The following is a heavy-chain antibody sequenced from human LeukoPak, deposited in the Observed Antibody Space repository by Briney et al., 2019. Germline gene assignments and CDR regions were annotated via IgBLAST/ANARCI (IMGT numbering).Heavy chain of an antibody. CDR1: GFTFSSYA. CDR2: ISYDGSNK. Sequence: GGSLRLSCAGSGFTFSSYAMHWVRQAPGKGLEWVEVISYDGSNKYYADSVKGRFTISRDNSKNTLYLQMNSLRAEDTAVYYCARGGEYCSSTNCYLYFDYWGQGTLVTVSS. V-gene: IGHV3-30-3*01. D-gene: IGHD2-2*01. J-gene: IGHJ4*02. CDR3: ARGGEYCSSTNCYLYFDY.